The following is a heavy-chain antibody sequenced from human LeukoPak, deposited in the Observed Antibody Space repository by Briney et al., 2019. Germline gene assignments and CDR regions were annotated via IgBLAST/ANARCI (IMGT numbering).Heavy chain of an antibody. J-gene: IGHJ4*02. CDR1: GCTCSSYS. CDR2: ISSSSSYI. Sequence: PGWSLRLSSAAAGCTCSSYSMNWVRQAPGKGLEWVSSISSSSSYIYYADSVKGRFTISRDNAKNSLYLQMNSLRAEDTAVYYCASLYGSYYDFWSGDYWGQGTLVTVSS. V-gene: IGHV3-21*01. CDR3: ASLYGSYYDFWSGDY. D-gene: IGHD3-3*01.